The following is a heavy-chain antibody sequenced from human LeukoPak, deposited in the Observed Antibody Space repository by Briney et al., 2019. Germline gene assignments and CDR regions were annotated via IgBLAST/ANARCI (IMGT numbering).Heavy chain of an antibody. CDR1: GFSFTTYG. J-gene: IGHJ4*02. D-gene: IGHD1-26*01. V-gene: IGHV3-30*18. CDR2: ISYDGRNQ. Sequence: PGTSLRLSCAASGFSFTTYGMHWVRQAPLKGREWLAAISYDGRNQNYADSVKGRFTIFRDNSQNTLYLQMNSLRAEDTALYYCVKDRTINGRSSPFDSWGQGTLVTVSS. CDR3: VKDRTINGRSSPFDS.